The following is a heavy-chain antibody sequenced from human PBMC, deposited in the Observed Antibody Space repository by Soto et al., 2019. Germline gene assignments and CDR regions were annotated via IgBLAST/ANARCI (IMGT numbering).Heavy chain of an antibody. J-gene: IGHJ4*02. CDR2: VSHDGRNT. Sequence: VQLVESGGGVVQPGRSLRLSCAASGFTFSDYAMHWVRQATGKGLEWVAVVSHDGRNTHYADSVKGRFTISRDSSKSTVSLEMTSLRAEDTAVYYCAKGGRQWLVTSDFNYWGQGALFTVSS. CDR3: AKGGRQWLVTSDFNY. CDR1: GFTFSDYA. D-gene: IGHD6-19*01. V-gene: IGHV3-30*18.